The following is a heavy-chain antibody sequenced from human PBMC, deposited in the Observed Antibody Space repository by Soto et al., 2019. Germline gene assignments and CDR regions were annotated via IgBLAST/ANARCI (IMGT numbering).Heavy chain of an antibody. CDR1: GFSFSSYA. D-gene: IGHD3-3*02. J-gene: IGHJ6*02. V-gene: IGHV3-23*01. CDR2: ISGSGGDT. CDR3: AKGIRAGGTYYYYYGMDV. Sequence: GGSLRLSCAASGFSFSSYAMTWVRQAPGKGLEWVSAISGSGGDTYYADSVKGRFTVSRDNSKNTLNLQMNSLRAEDTAVYYCAKGIRAGGTYYYYYGMDVWGQGTTVTVSS.